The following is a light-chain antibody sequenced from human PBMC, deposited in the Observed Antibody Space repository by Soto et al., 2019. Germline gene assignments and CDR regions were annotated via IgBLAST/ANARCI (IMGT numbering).Light chain of an antibody. CDR1: QSVGTK. V-gene: IGKV3-15*01. CDR2: GAS. Sequence: IVMTQSPATLSVSSGERATLSCRASQSVGTKLAWYQQTPGQAPRLLIYGASNRATGVPARFSGSVSGTEFTLTISSLQSEDFAVYYCQQYNNWPPITFGQGTRLEN. J-gene: IGKJ5*01. CDR3: QQYNNWPPIT.